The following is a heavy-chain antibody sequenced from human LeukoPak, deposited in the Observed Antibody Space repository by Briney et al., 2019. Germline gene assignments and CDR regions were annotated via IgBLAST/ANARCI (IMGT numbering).Heavy chain of an antibody. V-gene: IGHV4-59*11. CDR3: ARGGYFDWLNY. Sequence: PSETLSLTCTVSGDSISSHYWSWPRQSPGKGLEWIGYIHDTGSTNYNPSLKSRVTISVDTSKNQFSLKLRSVTAADTAAYYCARGGYFDWLNYWGQGTLVTVSS. J-gene: IGHJ4*02. D-gene: IGHD3-9*01. CDR2: IHDTGST. CDR1: GDSISSHY.